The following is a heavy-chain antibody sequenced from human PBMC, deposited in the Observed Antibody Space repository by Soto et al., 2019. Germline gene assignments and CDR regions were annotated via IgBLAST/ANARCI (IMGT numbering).Heavy chain of an antibody. CDR3: ARLVDGYPGY. D-gene: IGHD5-12*01. CDR2: IFPGDSDT. V-gene: IGHV5-51*01. CDR1: GYTFTSQW. Sequence: PGESVKISCKASGYTFTSQWIGWVRQKSGIGLEWMGLIFPGDSDTRYSPSFQGQVTISADKSISTAFLQWSSLEASDTAMYYCARLVDGYPGYWGQGTLVTVSS. J-gene: IGHJ4*02.